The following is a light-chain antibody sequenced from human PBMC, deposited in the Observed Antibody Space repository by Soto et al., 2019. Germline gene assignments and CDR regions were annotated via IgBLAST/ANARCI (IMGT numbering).Light chain of an antibody. CDR3: QSYDRSLSGTVL. Sequence: QSVLTQPPSVSGAPGQRVTISCTGSSSNIGACYDVHWYQQFPGTAPKLLIYTSNNRPSGVPDRFSGSKSGTSASLAITGLQAEDEADYYCQSYDRSLSGTVLFGGGTKVTVL. CDR1: SSNIGACYD. J-gene: IGLJ2*01. CDR2: TSN. V-gene: IGLV1-40*01.